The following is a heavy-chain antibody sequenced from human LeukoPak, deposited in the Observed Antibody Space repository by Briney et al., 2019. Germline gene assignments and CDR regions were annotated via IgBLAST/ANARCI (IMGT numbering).Heavy chain of an antibody. CDR3: ARAPYYYGSGYYFDY. V-gene: IGHV4-30-2*01. D-gene: IGHD3-10*01. J-gene: IGHJ4*02. Sequence: PSQTLSLTCGVSGGSISSGGFSWSWIRQPPGKGLEWIGYIYHSGSTYYKPSLKSRVTISVDTSKNQFSLKLSSVTAADTAVYYCARAPYYYGSGYYFDYWGQGTLVTVSS. CDR1: GGSISSGGFS. CDR2: IYHSGST.